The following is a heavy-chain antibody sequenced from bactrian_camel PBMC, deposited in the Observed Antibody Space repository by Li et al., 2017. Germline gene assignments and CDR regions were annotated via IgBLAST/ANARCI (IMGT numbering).Heavy chain of an antibody. J-gene: IGHJ4*01. CDR3: ATGEGFDCSGAYCSLHY. CDR2: VDGDGRT. V-gene: IGHV3S53*01. CDR1: IETIRRPC. Sequence: HVQLVESGGGSVQAGGSLRLSCAASIETIRRPCMAWSRQAPGKEREVIASVDGDGRTTYADFVKGRFTISRDNAKNTVYLQMNSLKSEDTALYFCATGEGFDCSGAYCSLHYWGQGTQVTVS. D-gene: IGHD3*01.